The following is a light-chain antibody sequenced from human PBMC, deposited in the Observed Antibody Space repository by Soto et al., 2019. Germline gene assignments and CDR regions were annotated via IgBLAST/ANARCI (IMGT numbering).Light chain of an antibody. CDR3: QQYGSSPPLT. CDR2: VAS. CDR1: QSVNSRY. V-gene: IGKV3-20*01. J-gene: IGKJ4*01. Sequence: SVLTQSPGTLSLSQGERATLSCRASQSVNSRYLAWYQQKPDQAPRLLIYVASSRATGIPDRFSGSGSGTDFTLTISRLEPEDFAVYYCQQYGSSPPLTFGGGTKVDIK.